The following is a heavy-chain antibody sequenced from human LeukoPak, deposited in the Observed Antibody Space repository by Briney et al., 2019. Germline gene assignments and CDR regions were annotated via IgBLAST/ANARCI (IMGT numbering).Heavy chain of an antibody. CDR1: GGTFSSYA. CDR3: ARGGFLGGMDV. CDR2: IIPIFGTA. D-gene: IGHD3-3*01. Sequence: RWASVTVSCKASGGTFSSYAISWVRQAPGQGLEWMGGIIPIFGTANYAQKFQGRVTITADESTSTAYMELSSLRSEDTAVYYCARGGFLGGMDVWGQGTTVTVSS. V-gene: IGHV1-69*13. J-gene: IGHJ6*02.